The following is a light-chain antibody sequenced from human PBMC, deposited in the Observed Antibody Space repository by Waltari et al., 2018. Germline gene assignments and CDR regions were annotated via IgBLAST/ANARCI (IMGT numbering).Light chain of an antibody. Sequence: DIQMTQSPSSLSAAVADRVTFTCRASQNNKNYLNWSHHRPGTAPQLLIFETANLHSGVPSRFSGSGSCTDFTLTISSLQPEDFGTYYCQQTYSGPRTFGGGTKMES. CDR1: QNNKNY. J-gene: IGKJ4*01. V-gene: IGKV1-39*01. CDR3: QQTYSGPRT. CDR2: ETA.